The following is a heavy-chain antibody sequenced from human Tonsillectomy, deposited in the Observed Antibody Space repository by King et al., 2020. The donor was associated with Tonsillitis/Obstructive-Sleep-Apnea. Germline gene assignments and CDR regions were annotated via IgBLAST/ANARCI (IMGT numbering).Heavy chain of an antibody. CDR3: ANMGRVPDAFDI. D-gene: IGHD3-16*01. V-gene: IGHV4-59*03. J-gene: IGHJ3*02. CDR2: IYNSGST. CDR1: GGSISSYY. Sequence: VQLQESGPGLVKPSETLSLTCTVSGGSISSYYWGWIRQPPGKGLEWIGYIYNSGSTTYNPALKSRVTISVDTSKNQFSLKRSSVTAADTAVYYCANMGRVPDAFDIWGQGTMVTVSS.